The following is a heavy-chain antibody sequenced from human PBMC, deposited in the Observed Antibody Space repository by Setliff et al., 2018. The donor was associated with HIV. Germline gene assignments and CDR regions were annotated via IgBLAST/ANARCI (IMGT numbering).Heavy chain of an antibody. CDR2: INPNSGGT. V-gene: IGHV1-2*02. CDR1: GYTFTGYY. J-gene: IGHJ6*02. CDR3: ARHRTMVRGSYGMDV. Sequence: ASVKVSCKASGYTFTGYYMHWVRQAPGQGLEWMGWINPNSGGTTYAQKFQGRVTMTRDTSISTAYMEVSRLRSDDTAIYYCARHRTMVRGSYGMDVWGQGTTVTVSS. D-gene: IGHD3-10*01.